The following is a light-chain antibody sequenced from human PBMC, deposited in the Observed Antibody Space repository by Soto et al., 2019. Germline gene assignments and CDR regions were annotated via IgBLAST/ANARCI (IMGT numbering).Light chain of an antibody. J-gene: IGKJ5*01. Sequence: IVMPPSPATLSVSPGDGVTLSCRASQSVRSHLAWYQQKPGQPPRLLIYGASTRATGIPARFSGSGFGTEFTLTISSLQSEDFAVYYCQQYKNWPLFGQGTRLEIK. CDR1: QSVRSH. V-gene: IGKV3-15*01. CDR2: GAS. CDR3: QQYKNWPL.